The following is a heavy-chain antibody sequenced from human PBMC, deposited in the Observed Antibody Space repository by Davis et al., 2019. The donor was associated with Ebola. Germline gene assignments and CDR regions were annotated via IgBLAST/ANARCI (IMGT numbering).Heavy chain of an antibody. J-gene: IGHJ6*03. V-gene: IGHV4-59*08. CDR2: IHYSGTI. Sequence: PSETLSLTCTVSSDSISSYYWSWIRQPPGQGLEWLGYIHYSGTINYNPSLKSRVTISVDTSKNQFSLKLSSVTAADTAVYYCARSPPNWNYYYYYMDVWGKGTTVTVSS. D-gene: IGHD1-20*01. CDR3: ARSPPNWNYYYYYMDV. CDR1: SDSISSYY.